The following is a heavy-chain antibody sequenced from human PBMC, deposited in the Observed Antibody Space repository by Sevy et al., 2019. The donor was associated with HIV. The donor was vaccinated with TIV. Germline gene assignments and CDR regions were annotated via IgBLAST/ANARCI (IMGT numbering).Heavy chain of an antibody. D-gene: IGHD1-20*01. Sequence: GGSLRLSCAASGFTFSDYYMSWIRQAPGKGLEWVSYISSSSSYTNYADSVKGRFTISRDNAKNSLYLQMNSLRAEDTAVSYCARVITGTPYYYYYMDVWGKGTTVTVSS. CDR3: ARVITGTPYYYYYMDV. CDR1: GFTFSDYY. V-gene: IGHV3-11*06. J-gene: IGHJ6*03. CDR2: ISSSSSYT.